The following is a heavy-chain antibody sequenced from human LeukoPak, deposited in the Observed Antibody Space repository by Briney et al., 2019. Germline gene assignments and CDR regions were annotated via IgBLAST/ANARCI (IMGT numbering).Heavy chain of an antibody. Sequence: ASMKVSCKASGYTFTSYGISGVRQAPGQGLEWMGWINPNSGGTNYAQKLQGRVTMTTDTSTSTAYMELRSLRSDDTAVYYCARGGGSLRPFDYWGQGTLVTVSS. CDR3: ARGGGSLRPFDY. D-gene: IGHD4-23*01. CDR2: INPNSGGT. J-gene: IGHJ4*02. CDR1: GYTFTSYG. V-gene: IGHV1-18*01.